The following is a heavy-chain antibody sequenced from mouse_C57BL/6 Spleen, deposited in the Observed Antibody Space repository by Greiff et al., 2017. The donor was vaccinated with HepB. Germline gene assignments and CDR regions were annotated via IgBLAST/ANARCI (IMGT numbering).Heavy chain of an antibody. CDR2: INPGSGGT. V-gene: IGHV1-54*01. D-gene: IGHD1-1*01. CDR1: GYAFTNYL. Sequence: QVQLQQSGAELVRPGTSVKVSCKASGYAFTNYLIEWVKQRPGQGLEWIGVINPGSGGTNYNEKFKGKATLTADKSSSTAYMQLSSLTSEDSAVYFSARTGYGSSSSWFAYWGQGTLVTVSA. CDR3: ARTGYGSSSSWFAY. J-gene: IGHJ3*01.